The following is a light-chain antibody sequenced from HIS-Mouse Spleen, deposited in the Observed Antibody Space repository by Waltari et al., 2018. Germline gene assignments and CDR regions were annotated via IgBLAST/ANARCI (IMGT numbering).Light chain of an antibody. CDR2: EDS. J-gene: IGLJ2*01. Sequence: SYELTQPPSVSVSPGQTARITCSGDALPKKYAYWNQQKSGQAPVLVIYEDSKRPAGIPVRFSGSSSGTMATLTISGAQVEDEADYYCYSTDSSGNHRVFGGGTKLTVL. CDR1: ALPKKY. V-gene: IGLV3-10*01. CDR3: YSTDSSGNHRV.